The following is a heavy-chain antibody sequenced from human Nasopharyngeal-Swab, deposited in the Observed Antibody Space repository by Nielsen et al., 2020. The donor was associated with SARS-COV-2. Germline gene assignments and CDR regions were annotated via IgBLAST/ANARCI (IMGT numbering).Heavy chain of an antibody. CDR2: ISSSSSYI. V-gene: IGHV3-21*01. CDR3: ASGGSGYWVYYFDY. Sequence: GESLKISCAVSGFIVSSTYMSWVRQAPGKGLEWVSSISSSSSYIYYADSVKGRFTISRDNAKNSLYLQMNSLRAEDTAVYYCASGGSGYWVYYFDYWGQGTLVTVSS. J-gene: IGHJ4*02. D-gene: IGHD3-3*01. CDR1: GFIVSSTY.